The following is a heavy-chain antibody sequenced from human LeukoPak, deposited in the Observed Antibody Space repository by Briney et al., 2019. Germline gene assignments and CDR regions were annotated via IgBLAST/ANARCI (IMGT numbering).Heavy chain of an antibody. V-gene: IGHV1-24*01. CDR3: ATYPRYVVVPAAPKNQQPFDY. D-gene: IGHD2-2*01. CDR1: GYTLTELS. J-gene: IGHJ4*02. CDR2: FDPEDGET. Sequence: ASVKVSCKVSGYTLTELSMHWVRQAPGKGLEWMGGFDPEDGETIYAQKFQGRVTMTEDTSTDTAYMELSSLRSEDTAVYYCATYPRYVVVPAAPKNQQPFDYWGQGTLVTVTS.